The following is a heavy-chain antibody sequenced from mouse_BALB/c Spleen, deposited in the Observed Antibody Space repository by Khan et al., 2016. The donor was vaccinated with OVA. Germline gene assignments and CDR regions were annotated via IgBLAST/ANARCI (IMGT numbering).Heavy chain of an antibody. V-gene: IGHV1-4*01. J-gene: IGHJ3*01. CDR2: INTSSGYT. CDR3: ARDGANDRNDDWFAY. D-gene: IGHD2-14*01. CDR1: GYSFTSYT. Sequence: VQLQESGAELARPGASVKMSCTASGYSFTSYTTHWINQRPGQGMQWIGYINTSSGYTNYNQTLKDKATLTADKSSTTAYLQLSSLTTDDSAVYSCARDGANDRNDDWFAYGGQGTLVTVSA.